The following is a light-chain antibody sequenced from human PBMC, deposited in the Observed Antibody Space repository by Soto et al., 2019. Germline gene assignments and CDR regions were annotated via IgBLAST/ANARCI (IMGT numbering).Light chain of an antibody. J-gene: IGLJ1*01. CDR1: SSDVGGYNY. CDR2: EVS. Sequence: QSALTQPASVSGSPGQSITISCTGTSSDVGGYNYVSWYQQHPGKAPKLMIYEVSNRPSGVSNRFSGSKSGKTASLTISGLQAEDEADYYCSSYTSSNTLVVFGTGTKVTVL. V-gene: IGLV2-14*01. CDR3: SSYTSSNTLVV.